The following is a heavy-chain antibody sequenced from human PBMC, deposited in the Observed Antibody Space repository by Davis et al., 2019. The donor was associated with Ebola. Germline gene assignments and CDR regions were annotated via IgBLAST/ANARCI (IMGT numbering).Heavy chain of an antibody. CDR2: ISSLGGST. Sequence: GESLKISCAASGFTFSTYAMHWVRQAPGKGLEYVSGISSLGGSTYYVNSVKGRFTISRDNSKNTLSLQMGSLRAEDIAVYYCARGPEMYYFEYWGQGTLVTVSS. V-gene: IGHV3-64*01. CDR3: ARGPEMYYFEY. J-gene: IGHJ4*02. CDR1: GFTFSTYA.